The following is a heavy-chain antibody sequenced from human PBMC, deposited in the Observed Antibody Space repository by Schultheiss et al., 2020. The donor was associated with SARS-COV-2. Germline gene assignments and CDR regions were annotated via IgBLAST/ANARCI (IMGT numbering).Heavy chain of an antibody. D-gene: IGHD1-26*01. CDR2: IYTSGST. Sequence: SETLSLTCTVSGGSISSSSYYWGWIRQPPGKGLEWIGSIYTSGSTNYNPSLKSRVTMSVDTSKNQFSLKLSSVTAADTAVYYCARLQADWDAFDYWGQGTLVTVSS. CDR3: ARLQADWDAFDY. J-gene: IGHJ4*02. V-gene: IGHV4-39*01. CDR1: GGSISSSSYY.